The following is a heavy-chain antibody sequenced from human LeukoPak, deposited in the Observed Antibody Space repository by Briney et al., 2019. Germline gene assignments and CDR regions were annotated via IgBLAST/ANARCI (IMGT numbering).Heavy chain of an antibody. CDR2: IKQDGSEK. D-gene: IGHD3-9*01. Sequence: GGSLRLSCAASGFTFSSYWMSWVRQAPGKGLEWVANIKQDGSEKYYVDSVKGRFTISRDNAKNSLYLQMNSLRAEDTAVYYCARVLRYFDWLLSPYYFDYWGQGTLVTVSS. CDR3: ARVLRYFDWLLSPYYFDY. V-gene: IGHV3-7*01. CDR1: GFTFSSYW. J-gene: IGHJ4*02.